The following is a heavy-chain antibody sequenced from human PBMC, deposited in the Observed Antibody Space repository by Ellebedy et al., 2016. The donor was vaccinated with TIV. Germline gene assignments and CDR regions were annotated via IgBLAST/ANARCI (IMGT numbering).Heavy chain of an antibody. J-gene: IGHJ4*02. CDR3: AKNWDYDILTGYDS. D-gene: IGHD3-9*01. CDR2: ISDSGDIK. CDR1: GFTFPNFA. V-gene: IGHV3-23*01. Sequence: GESLKISXAASGFTFPNFAMSWVRQAPGKGLEWVSSISDSGDIKDYADSVKGRFTISRHNSENTVYLQMHSLRAGDTAVYYCAKNWDYDILTGYDSWGQGTLVTVSS.